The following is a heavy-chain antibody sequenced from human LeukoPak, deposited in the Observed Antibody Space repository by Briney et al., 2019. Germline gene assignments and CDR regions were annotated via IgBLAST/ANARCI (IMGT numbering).Heavy chain of an antibody. D-gene: IGHD1-7*01. CDR2: IYPGDSDT. Sequence: GESLKISCKGSGYSFTSYWIGWVRQMPGKGLEWMGTIYPGDSDTRYSPSFQGQVTISADKSISTAYLQWSSLKASDTAMYYCAISLITGTTGVHYYYMDVWGKGTTVTVSS. CDR3: AISLITGTTGVHYYYMDV. CDR1: GYSFTSYW. V-gene: IGHV5-51*01. J-gene: IGHJ6*03.